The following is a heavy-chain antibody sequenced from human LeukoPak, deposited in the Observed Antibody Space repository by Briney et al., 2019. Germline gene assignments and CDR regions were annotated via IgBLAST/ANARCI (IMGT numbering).Heavy chain of an antibody. CDR1: GNXFPNYW. J-gene: IGHJ5*02. Sequence: GESLKISCSGSGNXFPNYWIGWVRQMPGKGLEWMGIIYPGDSDTRYSPSFQGQVTISADKSISTAYLQWSSLKASDTAMYYCARFHSSGYSRWFDPWGQGTLVTVSS. V-gene: IGHV5-51*01. D-gene: IGHD3-22*01. CDR3: ARFHSSGYSRWFDP. CDR2: IYPGDSDT.